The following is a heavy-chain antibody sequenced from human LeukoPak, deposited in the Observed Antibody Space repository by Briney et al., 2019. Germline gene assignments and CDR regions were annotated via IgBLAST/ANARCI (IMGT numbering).Heavy chain of an antibody. CDR2: IYTSGST. D-gene: IGHD6-19*01. J-gene: IGHJ4*02. V-gene: IGHV4-4*07. Sequence: SETLSLTCTVSGGSIRSYYWSWIRQPAGKGLEWIGRIYTSGSTNYNPSLKSRVTMSVDTSKNQFPLKLSSVTAADTAVYYCARTNGYSSGWYFDYWGQGTLVTVSS. CDR1: GGSIRSYY. CDR3: ARTNGYSSGWYFDY.